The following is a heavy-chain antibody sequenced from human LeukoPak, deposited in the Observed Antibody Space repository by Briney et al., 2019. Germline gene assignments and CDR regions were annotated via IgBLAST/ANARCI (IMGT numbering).Heavy chain of an antibody. CDR2: ITHSGST. J-gene: IGHJ4*02. CDR1: GGSFSGYC. D-gene: IGHD6-13*01. CDR3: AAGSSTWYGNRHYDY. V-gene: IGHV4-34*01. Sequence: SETLSLTCTVSGGSFSGYCWSWIRQPPGKELEWIGEITHSGSTNYNPSLKSRVIISVDTSKNEFSLKLSSVTAADTAVYYCAAGSSTWYGNRHYDYWGQGALVTVSS.